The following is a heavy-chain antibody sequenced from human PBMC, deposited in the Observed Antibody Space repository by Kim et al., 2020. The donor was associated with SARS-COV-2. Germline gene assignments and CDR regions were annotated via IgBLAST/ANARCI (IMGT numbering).Heavy chain of an antibody. CDR3: ARSVATYGDYVGYYFDY. V-gene: IGHV4-34*01. D-gene: IGHD4-17*01. Sequence: LKSRVTISVDTSKNQFSLKLSSVTAADTAVYYCARSVATYGDYVGYYFDYWGQGTLVTVSS. J-gene: IGHJ4*02.